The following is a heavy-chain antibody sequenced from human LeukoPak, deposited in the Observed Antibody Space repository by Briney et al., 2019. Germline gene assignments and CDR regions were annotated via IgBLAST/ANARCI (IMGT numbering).Heavy chain of an antibody. CDR1: GFTFSSYG. CDR3: AKDRPSYYDFWSDQPYGMDV. D-gene: IGHD3-3*01. Sequence: GGSLRLSCAASGFTFSSYGMHWVRQAPGKGLEWVAVIWYDGSNKYYADSVKGRFTISRDNSKNTLYLQMNSLRAEDTAVYYCAKDRPSYYDFWSDQPYGMDVWGQGTTVTVSS. CDR2: IWYDGSNK. V-gene: IGHV3-33*06. J-gene: IGHJ6*02.